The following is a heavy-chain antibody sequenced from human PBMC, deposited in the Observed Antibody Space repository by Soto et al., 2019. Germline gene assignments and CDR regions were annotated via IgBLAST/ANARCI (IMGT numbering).Heavy chain of an antibody. CDR2: INSRSISI. CDR3: AREGGYSYSAAFDI. CDR1: GFSFTNFE. V-gene: IGHV3-48*02. D-gene: IGHD5-18*01. J-gene: IGHJ3*02. Sequence: FRRLSYTTSGFSFTNFEMTLVRQARGKAMGWVSYINSRSISIYYEDYEKGRFTISRDNAKNSLYLQMNSLRDEDTAVYYCAREGGYSYSAAFDIWGQGTMATVSS.